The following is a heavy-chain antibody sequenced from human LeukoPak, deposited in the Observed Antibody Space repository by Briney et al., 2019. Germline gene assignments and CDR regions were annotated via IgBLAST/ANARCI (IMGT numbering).Heavy chain of an antibody. CDR2: INPNSGGT. CDR1: GYTFTGYY. Sequence: ASVKVSCKASGYTFTGYYMHWVRQAPGQGLEWMGWINPNSGGTNYAQKFQGRVTMTRDTSISTAYMELSRLRSDDTAVYYCARVGRSGSSSTLGRAAEILDHWGQGTLVTVSS. J-gene: IGHJ4*02. D-gene: IGHD6-6*01. CDR3: ARVGRSGSSSTLGRAAEILDH. V-gene: IGHV1-2*02.